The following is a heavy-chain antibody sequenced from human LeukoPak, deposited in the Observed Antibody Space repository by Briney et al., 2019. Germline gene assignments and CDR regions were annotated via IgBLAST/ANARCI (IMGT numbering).Heavy chain of an antibody. CDR1: GFTFSSYA. CDR3: ARVPGLQPDY. CDR2: ISSNGGNT. J-gene: IGHJ4*02. Sequence: GGSLRLSCAASGFTFSSYAMHWVRQAPGKGLEYVSAISSNGGNTYYANSVKGRFTISRDNSKNTLYLQMGSPRAEDMAVYYCARVPGLQPDYWGQGTLVTVSS. D-gene: IGHD1-1*01. V-gene: IGHV3-64*01.